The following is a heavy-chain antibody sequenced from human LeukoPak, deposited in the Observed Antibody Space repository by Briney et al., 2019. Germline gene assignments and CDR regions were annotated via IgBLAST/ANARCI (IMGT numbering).Heavy chain of an antibody. J-gene: IGHJ4*02. D-gene: IGHD4-17*01. CDR1: GGSISSYY. CDR3: ARLPTVTFFDY. Sequence: SETLSLTCTVSGGSISSYYWSWIRQPAGKGLEWIGRIYTSGSTNYNPSLQSRVTISVDTSKNQFSLKLSSVTAADTAVYYCARLPTVTFFDYWGQGTLVTVSS. V-gene: IGHV4-4*07. CDR2: IYTSGST.